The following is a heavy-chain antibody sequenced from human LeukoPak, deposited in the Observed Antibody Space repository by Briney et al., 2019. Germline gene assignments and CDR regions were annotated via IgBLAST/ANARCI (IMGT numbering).Heavy chain of an antibody. V-gene: IGHV3-9*03. CDR3: AKENSSGWY. Sequence: GGSLRLSCAASGFTFSSYWMSWVRQAPGKGLEWVSGISWNSGSIGYADSVKGRFTISRDNAKNSLYLQMNSLRAEDMALYYCAKENSSGWYWGQGTLVTVSS. CDR2: ISWNSGSI. J-gene: IGHJ4*02. D-gene: IGHD6-19*01. CDR1: GFTFSSYW.